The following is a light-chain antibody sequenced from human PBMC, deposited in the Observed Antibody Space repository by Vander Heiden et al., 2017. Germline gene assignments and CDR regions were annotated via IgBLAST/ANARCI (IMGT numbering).Light chain of an antibody. CDR3: QTWGTGIVV. J-gene: IGLJ2*01. Sequence: QLVLTQSPSASASLGASVKPTCTLSSGHSSYAIAWHQQQPEKGPRYLMKLNSDGRHSKGDGIPDRFSGSSSGAERFLTISSLQSEDEADYYCQTWGTGIVVFGGGTKLTVL. CDR1: SGHSSYA. CDR2: LNSDGRH. V-gene: IGLV4-69*01.